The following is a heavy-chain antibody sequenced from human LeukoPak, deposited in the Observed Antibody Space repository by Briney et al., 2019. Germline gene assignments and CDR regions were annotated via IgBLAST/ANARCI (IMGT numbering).Heavy chain of an antibody. J-gene: IGHJ5*02. V-gene: IGHV4-59*01. D-gene: IGHD3-3*01. CDR3: ARVLGLMEWLFDP. CDR1: GGSINAYY. Sequence: SETLSLTCTVSGGSINAYYWGWIRQTPGKELERIGHTYYSGNTNYNPSLKSRVSISIHTSKKQFSLELNSVTAADTAVYYCARVLGLMEWLFDPWGQGILVTVSS. CDR2: TYYSGNT.